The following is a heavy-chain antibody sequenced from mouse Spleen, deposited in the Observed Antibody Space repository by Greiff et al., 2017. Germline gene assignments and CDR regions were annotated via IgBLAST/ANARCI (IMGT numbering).Heavy chain of an antibody. CDR2: IDPSDSYT. CDR1: GYTFTTYW. Sequence: QVQLQQPGAELVRPGTSVKLSCKASGYTFTTYWMHWVKQRPGQGLEWIGVIDPSDSYTNYNQKFKDKATLTVDTSSSTAYMQLSSLTSEDSAVYYCARRTTGAPFDYWGQGTTLTVSS. D-gene: IGHD1-1*02. J-gene: IGHJ2*01. V-gene: IGHV1-59*01. CDR3: ARRTTGAPFDY.